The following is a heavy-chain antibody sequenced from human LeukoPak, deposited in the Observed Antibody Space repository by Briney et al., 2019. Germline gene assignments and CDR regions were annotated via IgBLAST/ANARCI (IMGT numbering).Heavy chain of an antibody. CDR2: ISGGGGGT. J-gene: IGHJ6*02. V-gene: IGHV3-23*01. CDR3: ANDLGGKPYYYYGMDV. CDR1: GFTFSSYA. Sequence: TGGSLRLSCAASGFTFSSYAMTWVRQAPGKGLEWVSAISGGGGGTFYADSVKGRFTISRDNSKNTLYLQMNSLSAEDTAVYYCANDLGGKPYYYYGMDVWAKGPRSPSP.